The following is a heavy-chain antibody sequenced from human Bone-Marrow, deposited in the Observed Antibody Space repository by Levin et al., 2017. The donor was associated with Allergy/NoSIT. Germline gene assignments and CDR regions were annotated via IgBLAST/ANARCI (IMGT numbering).Heavy chain of an antibody. CDR2: INPNSGDT. D-gene: IGHD6-19*01. V-gene: IGHV1-2*02. CDR1: GYTFTDYF. Sequence: SGESLKISCKASGYTFTDYFIHWVRLAPGQGLEWMGWINPNSGDTDSSQNFQGTVTMTRDTSISTAYMEVTSLTSNDTALYYCARISSAASDMWGQGTVVTVSS. CDR3: ARISSAASDM. J-gene: IGHJ3*02.